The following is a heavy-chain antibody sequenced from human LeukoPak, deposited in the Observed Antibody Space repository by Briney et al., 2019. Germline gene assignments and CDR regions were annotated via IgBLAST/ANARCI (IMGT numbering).Heavy chain of an antibody. CDR2: ISSSSSYT. D-gene: IGHD3-10*01. V-gene: IGHV3-11*03. CDR1: GFTFSHYY. CDR3: ARVIYYGSGCSMEPPYYYGMDV. J-gene: IGHJ6*02. Sequence: PGGPLRLSCAASGFTFSHYYMSWTRQAPGKGLEWVSYISSSSSYTHYADSVKGRFTISRDNAKISLYLQMNSLRAEDTAVYYCARVIYYGSGCSMEPPYYYGMDVWGQGTTVTVSS.